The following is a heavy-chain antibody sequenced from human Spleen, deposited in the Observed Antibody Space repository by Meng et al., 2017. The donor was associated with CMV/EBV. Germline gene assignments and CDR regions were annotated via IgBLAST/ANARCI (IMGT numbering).Heavy chain of an antibody. J-gene: IGHJ4*02. V-gene: IGHV3-30*02. CDR2: IRYDGSNK. CDR1: GFTFSSHG. CDR3: AEDFGVVTPTSFAY. Sequence: GESLKISCAASGFTFSSHGMHWVRQAPGKGLEWVAFIRYDGSNKYYADSVKGRFTISRDNSKNTLYLQMNSLRVEDTAVYYCAEDFGVVTPTSFAYWGQGTLVTVSS. D-gene: IGHD3-3*01.